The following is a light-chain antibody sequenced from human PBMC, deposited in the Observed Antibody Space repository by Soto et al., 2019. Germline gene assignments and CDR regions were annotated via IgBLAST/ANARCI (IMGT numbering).Light chain of an antibody. Sequence: QSVLTQPASVSGSPGQSITISCTGTSSDVGGYNYVSWYQQHPGKAPRLMIYEVSSRPSGVSDRFSGSKSGNTASLTISGLQAEDEADYYCSSYTRGSTLVVFGGGTQLTVL. CDR3: SSYTRGSTLVV. CDR2: EVS. CDR1: SSDVGGYNY. V-gene: IGLV2-14*01. J-gene: IGLJ3*02.